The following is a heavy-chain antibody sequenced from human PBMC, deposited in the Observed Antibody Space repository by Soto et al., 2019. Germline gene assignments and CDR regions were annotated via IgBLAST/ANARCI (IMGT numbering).Heavy chain of an antibody. J-gene: IGHJ3*02. CDR2: IWNDGSYK. CDR3: ARSYSTSWANAFYI. D-gene: IGHD6-13*01. V-gene: IGHV3-33*07. CDR1: GFTFTSYG. Sequence: GGSLRLSCAASGFTFTSYGMYWVRQAPGKGLEWVAIIWNDGSYKDYADSVKGRFTISRDNSKNTVYLQMNSLRAEDTAVYYCARSYSTSWANAFYIWAQGTILTVSS.